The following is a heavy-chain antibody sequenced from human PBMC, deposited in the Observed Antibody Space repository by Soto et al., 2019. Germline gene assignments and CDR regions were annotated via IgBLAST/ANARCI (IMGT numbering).Heavy chain of an antibody. CDR1: GYSFTSYW. J-gene: IGHJ6*02. Sequence: PRESLKISCKGSGYSFTSYWIGWVRQMPGKGLEWMGIIYPGDSDTRYSPSFQGQVTISADKSISTAYLQWSSLKASDTAMYYCASSAVAGPYYYGMDVWGQGTTVTVSS. D-gene: IGHD6-19*01. CDR3: ASSAVAGPYYYGMDV. CDR2: IYPGDSDT. V-gene: IGHV5-51*01.